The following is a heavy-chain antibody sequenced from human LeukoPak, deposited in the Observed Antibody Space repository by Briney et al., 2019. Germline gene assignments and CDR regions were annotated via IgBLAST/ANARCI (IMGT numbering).Heavy chain of an antibody. CDR2: INWNGGST. D-gene: IGHD3-22*01. CDR1: GFTFDDYG. Sequence: GGSLRLSCAASGFTFDDYGMSWVRQAPGKGLEWVSGINWNGGSTGYADSVKGRFTISRDNAKNSLYLQMNSPRAEDTALYYCARDLSDSSGYYFDYWGQGTLVTVSS. J-gene: IGHJ4*02. V-gene: IGHV3-20*04. CDR3: ARDLSDSSGYYFDY.